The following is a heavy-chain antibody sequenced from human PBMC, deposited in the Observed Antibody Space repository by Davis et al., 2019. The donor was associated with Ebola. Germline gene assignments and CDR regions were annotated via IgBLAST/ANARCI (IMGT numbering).Heavy chain of an antibody. CDR2: INSRNSV. J-gene: IGHJ5*02. CDR1: GLTFSSYT. CDR3: AKEMEVTKPYDR. V-gene: IGHV3-21*04. D-gene: IGHD2-21*02. Sequence: PGGSLRLSCAASGLTFSSYTMNWVRQAPGKGLEWVSSINSRNSVNYADSVKGRFTISRDNTGNSLYLQMSSLRAEETAVYYCAKEMEVTKPYDRWGQGTLVTVSS.